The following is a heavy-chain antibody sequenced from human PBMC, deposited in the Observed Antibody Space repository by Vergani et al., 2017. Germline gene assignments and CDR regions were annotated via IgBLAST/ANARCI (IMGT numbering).Heavy chain of an antibody. Sequence: QVQLVESGGGLVKPGGSLRLSCAASGFTFSDYYMSWIRQAPGKGLEWVSYISSSSSYTNYADSVKGRFTISRDNAKNSLYLQMNSLRAEDTAVYYCAKNQKAVVIKSAVDYWGQGTLVTVSS. J-gene: IGHJ4*02. CDR3: AKNQKAVVIKSAVDY. D-gene: IGHD3-22*01. CDR2: ISSSSSYT. CDR1: GFTFSDYY. V-gene: IGHV3-11*05.